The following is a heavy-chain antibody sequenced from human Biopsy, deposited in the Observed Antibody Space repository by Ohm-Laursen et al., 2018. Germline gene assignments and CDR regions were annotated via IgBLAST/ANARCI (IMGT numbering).Heavy chain of an antibody. CDR2: IFYSANT. J-gene: IGHJ4*02. V-gene: IGHV4-31*03. CDR3: ARLGSGDYFPSFFDF. D-gene: IGHD5-12*01. Sequence: SQTLSLTCTVSGVSINGGRYYWNWIRHHPGKGLEWIGNIFYSANTYYNPSLKSRVTISVDTSKNQFSLKLSSVTAADTAVYYCARLGSGDYFPSFFDFWGPGALVTVSS. CDR1: GVSINGGRYY.